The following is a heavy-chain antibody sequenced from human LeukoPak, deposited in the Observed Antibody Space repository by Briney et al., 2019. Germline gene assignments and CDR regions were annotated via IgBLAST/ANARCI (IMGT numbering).Heavy chain of an antibody. Sequence: ASVKVSCKASGYTFTSYYMHWLRQAPGQGLEWMGIINPSGGSTSYAQKFQGRVTMTRDTSTSTVYMELSSLRSEDTAVYYCAREAIMAWDRHYYYYYGMDVWGQGTTVTVSS. D-gene: IGHD3-16*01. CDR3: AREAIMAWDRHYYYYYGMDV. J-gene: IGHJ6*02. CDR1: GYTFTSYY. CDR2: INPSGGST. V-gene: IGHV1-46*01.